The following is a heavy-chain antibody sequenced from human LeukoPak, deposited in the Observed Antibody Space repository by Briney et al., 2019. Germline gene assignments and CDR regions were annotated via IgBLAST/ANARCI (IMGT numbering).Heavy chain of an antibody. J-gene: IGHJ3*02. D-gene: IGHD4-17*01. CDR2: ISWNSGSI. Sequence: GGSLRLSCAASGFTFDDYAMHWVRQAPGKGLEWVSGISWNSGSISYADSVKGRFTISRDNAKNSLYLQMNSLRAEDTALYYCAKAFQAWDYGDAFDIWGQGTMVTVSS. V-gene: IGHV3-9*01. CDR3: AKAFQAWDYGDAFDI. CDR1: GFTFDDYA.